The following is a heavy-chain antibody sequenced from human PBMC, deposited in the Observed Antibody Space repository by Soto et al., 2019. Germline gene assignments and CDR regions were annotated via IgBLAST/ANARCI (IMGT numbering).Heavy chain of an antibody. D-gene: IGHD2-15*01. Sequence: DVQLVESGGGLIQPGESLRLSCVAFGFTISGKKYVAWVRQAPGKGLEWVSFISSRGTTIYYADSVEGRFTISRDNAQNSLYLQMDSLRDEDTAVYYCVRQGFCSGASCNHYFYYYAMDVWGQGTTVIVSS. CDR3: VRQGFCSGASCNHYFYYYAMDV. CDR1: GFTISGKKY. V-gene: IGHV3-48*02. J-gene: IGHJ6*02. CDR2: ISSRGTTI.